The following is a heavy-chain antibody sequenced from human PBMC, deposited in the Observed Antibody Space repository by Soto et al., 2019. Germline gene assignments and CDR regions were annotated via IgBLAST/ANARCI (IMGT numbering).Heavy chain of an antibody. CDR1: GFTFSSYA. Sequence: PGGSLRLSCAASGFTFSSYALHWVRQAPGKGLEWVAVISYDGSNKYYADSVKGRFTISRDNSKNTLYVQMNSLRGEDTAVYYCARGPSSLTRFDYWGQGTLVTVLL. CDR2: ISYDGSNK. CDR3: ARGPSSLTRFDY. J-gene: IGHJ4*02. D-gene: IGHD2-2*01. V-gene: IGHV3-30-3*01.